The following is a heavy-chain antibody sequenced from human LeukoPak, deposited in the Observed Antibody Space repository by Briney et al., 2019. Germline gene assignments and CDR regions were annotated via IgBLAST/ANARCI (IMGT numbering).Heavy chain of an antibody. V-gene: IGHV1-3*01. CDR1: GYTFTSYA. D-gene: IGHD3-10*01. CDR2: INAGNGNT. Sequence: ASVKVSCKASGYTFTSYAMHWVRQAPGQRLEWMGWINAGNGNTKYSQKFQGRVTITRDTSASTAYMELSSLRSEDTAVYYCARRNYGSGSYSGVRWFDPWGQGTLVTVSS. J-gene: IGHJ5*02. CDR3: ARRNYGSGSYSGVRWFDP.